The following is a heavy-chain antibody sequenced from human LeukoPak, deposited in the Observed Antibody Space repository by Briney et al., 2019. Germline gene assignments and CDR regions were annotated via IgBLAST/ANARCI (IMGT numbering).Heavy chain of an antibody. Sequence: PGGSLRLSCAVSGFTVSDNYMSWVRQAPGKGLEWVSLIYSGDTTLYADSVKGRFTISRDNSKNTLYLQMNSLRAEDTAVYYCANDFWSGYYPNGYWGQGTLVTVSS. CDR1: GFTVSDNY. J-gene: IGHJ4*02. V-gene: IGHV3-53*01. CDR3: ANDFWSGYYPNGY. D-gene: IGHD3-3*01. CDR2: IYSGDTT.